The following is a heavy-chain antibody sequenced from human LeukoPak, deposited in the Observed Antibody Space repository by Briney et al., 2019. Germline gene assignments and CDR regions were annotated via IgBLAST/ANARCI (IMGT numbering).Heavy chain of an antibody. CDR1: GFTFGDYA. D-gene: IGHD3-16*01. CDR3: SNLKRGNFDY. Sequence: GGSLRLSCTASGFTFGDYAMSWFRQAPGKGLEWVGFIRSKAYGGTTEYAASVKGRFTISRDDSKSIAYLQMNSLKTEDTAVYYSSNLKRGNFDYWGQGTLVTVSS. J-gene: IGHJ4*02. CDR2: IRSKAYGGTT. V-gene: IGHV3-49*03.